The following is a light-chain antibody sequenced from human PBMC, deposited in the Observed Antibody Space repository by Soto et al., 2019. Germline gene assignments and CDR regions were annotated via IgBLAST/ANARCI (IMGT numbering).Light chain of an antibody. Sequence: DIEMTQSPSSLSASLGDRATLSCRASQGVSNCLAWYQQKPGQAPRLLIYDASSMESGIPSRFSGSGSGTDFSLTISSLQPEDFAAYYCQQRNSCPLTFGGGTKVEIK. CDR1: QGVSNC. CDR3: QQRNSCPLT. J-gene: IGKJ4*01. V-gene: IGKV3D-11*01. CDR2: DAS.